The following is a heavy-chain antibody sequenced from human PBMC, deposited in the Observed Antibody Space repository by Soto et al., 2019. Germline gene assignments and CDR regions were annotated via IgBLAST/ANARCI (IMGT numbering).Heavy chain of an antibody. D-gene: IGHD4-17*01. Sequence: EVQLVESGGGLVQPGGSLKLSCAASGFTFSGSAMHWVRQASGKGLEWVGRSSSKANSYATAYAASVKGRFTISRDDSNNPAYLQMNILKTEDTAGYYCTRYPYDSGAHRHTKDAFDIWRQGTMVTVSS. V-gene: IGHV3-73*02. CDR1: GFTFSGSA. CDR3: TRYPYDSGAHRHTKDAFDI. CDR2: SSSKANSYAT. J-gene: IGHJ3*02.